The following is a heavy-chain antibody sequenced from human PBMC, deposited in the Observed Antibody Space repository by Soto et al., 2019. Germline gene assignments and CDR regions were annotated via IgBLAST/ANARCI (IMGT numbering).Heavy chain of an antibody. Sequence: ESGGGVVQPGRSLRLSCAASGFTFSSYGMHWVRQAPGKGLEWVAVIWYDGSNKYYADSVKGRFTISRDNSKNTLYLQMNSLRAEDTAVYYCARDGRYSSSWLDAFDIWGQGTMVTVSS. V-gene: IGHV3-33*01. CDR2: IWYDGSNK. D-gene: IGHD6-13*01. J-gene: IGHJ3*02. CDR1: GFTFSSYG. CDR3: ARDGRYSSSWLDAFDI.